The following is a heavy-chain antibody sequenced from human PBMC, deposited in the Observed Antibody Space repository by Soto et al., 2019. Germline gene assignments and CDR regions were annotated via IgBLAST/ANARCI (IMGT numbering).Heavy chain of an antibody. CDR2: ISDSGST. D-gene: IGHD3-22*01. CDR3: ARAGSGYYGGYFDY. CDR1: GFTFSDYY. V-gene: IGHV3-66*01. J-gene: IGHJ4*02. Sequence: PGGSLRLSCAASGFTFSDYYMSWIRQAPGKGLEWVSTISDSGSTYYADSVKGRFTISRDISKNTLYVQMSSLRAEDTAVYYCARAGSGYYGGYFDYWGQGTLVTVSS.